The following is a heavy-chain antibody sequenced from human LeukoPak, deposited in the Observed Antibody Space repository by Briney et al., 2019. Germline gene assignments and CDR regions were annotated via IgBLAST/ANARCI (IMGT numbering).Heavy chain of an antibody. D-gene: IGHD4-23*01. Sequence: GGSLRLSCAASGFTFSGYAMHWVRQAPGKGLEWVAFIRSDGNSEDYTDSVKGRLAISRDNSKNTLYLQMNTLRDEDTAVYYCARDGGGIYYPKNAFDMWGQGTLVTVSS. CDR1: GFTFSGYA. J-gene: IGHJ3*02. V-gene: IGHV3-30*02. CDR2: IRSDGNSE. CDR3: ARDGGGIYYPKNAFDM.